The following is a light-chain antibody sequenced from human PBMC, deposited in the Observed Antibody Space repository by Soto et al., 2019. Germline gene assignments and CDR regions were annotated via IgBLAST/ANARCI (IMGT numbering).Light chain of an antibody. V-gene: IGLV1-40*01. CDR1: SSNIGAGFD. CDR3: QYFDRSLGNLRV. CDR2: GNS. Sequence: QSVLTQPPSVSGAPGQRVTISCTGSSSNIGAGFDVHWYQRLPGTAPKLLIYGNSNRPSGVPDRFSASKSGTSASLAITGLQAEDEADYYCQYFDRSLGNLRVFGGGTQLTVL. J-gene: IGLJ3*02.